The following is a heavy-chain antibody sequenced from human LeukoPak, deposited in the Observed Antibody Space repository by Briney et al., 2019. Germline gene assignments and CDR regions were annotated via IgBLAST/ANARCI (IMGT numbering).Heavy chain of an antibody. CDR3: ARDRAELERRYFDY. D-gene: IGHD1-1*01. CDR1: GFTFDDYA. Sequence: PGGSLRLSCAASGFTFDDYAMHWVRQAPGKGLEWVANIKQDGSEKYYVDSVKGRFTISRDNANNSLYLQMNSLRAEDTAVYYCARDRAELERRYFDYWGQGTLVTVSS. J-gene: IGHJ4*02. CDR2: IKQDGSEK. V-gene: IGHV3-7*01.